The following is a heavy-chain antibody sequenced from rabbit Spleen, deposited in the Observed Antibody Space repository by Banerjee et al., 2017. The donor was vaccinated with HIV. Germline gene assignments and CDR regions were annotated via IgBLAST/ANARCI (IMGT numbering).Heavy chain of an antibody. CDR1: GIDFSSYYY. Sequence: QQQLEESGGGLVKPGGTLTLTCKASGIDFSSYYYMCWVRQAPGKGLELIACIYTSSGSTWYASWVNGRFTISRSTSLNTVDLKMTSLTAADTATYFCVRQRDGTDGYGGLVYATEGMDLWGPGTLVTVS. J-gene: IGHJ6*01. CDR2: IYTSSGST. V-gene: IGHV1S43*01. D-gene: IGHD3-1*01. CDR3: VRQRDGTDGYGGLVYATEGMDL.